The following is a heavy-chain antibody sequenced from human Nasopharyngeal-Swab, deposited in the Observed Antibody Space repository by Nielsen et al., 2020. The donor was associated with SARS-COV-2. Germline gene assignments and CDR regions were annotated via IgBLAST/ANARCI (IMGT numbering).Heavy chain of an antibody. CDR3: AATVTTGSYDFDY. D-gene: IGHD4-17*01. Sequence: WVRQAPGQGLEWMGRIIPILGIANYAQKFQGRVTITADKSTSTAYMELSSLRSEDTAVYYCAATVTTGSYDFDYWGQGTLVTASS. J-gene: IGHJ4*02. CDR2: IIPILGIA. V-gene: IGHV1-69*02.